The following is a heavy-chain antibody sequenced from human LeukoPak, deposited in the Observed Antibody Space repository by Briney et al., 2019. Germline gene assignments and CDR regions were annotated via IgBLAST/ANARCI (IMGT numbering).Heavy chain of an antibody. Sequence: SHTLSLICAICGDSDSIDSAAWSWIRQSPSRGLELLGWTYYRSKRYNDYAISVKSRITINPDTSKNQSSLQLNSLTPEDTAVYYCARGVHSYYFDYWGQGTLVTVSS. J-gene: IGHJ4*02. CDR2: TYYRSKRYN. CDR1: GDSDSIDSAA. CDR3: ARGVHSYYFDY. V-gene: IGHV6-1*01. D-gene: IGHD2-15*01.